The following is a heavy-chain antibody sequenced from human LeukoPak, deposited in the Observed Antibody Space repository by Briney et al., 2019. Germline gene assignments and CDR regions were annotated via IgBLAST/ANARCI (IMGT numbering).Heavy chain of an antibody. D-gene: IGHD2-21*01. CDR2: ISAYNGNT. J-gene: IGHJ3*02. CDR1: GYTFTSYG. V-gene: IGHV1-18*01. Sequence: ASVNVSCKASGYTFTSYGISWVRQAPGQGLEWMGWISAYNGNTNYAQKLQGRVTMTTDTSTSTAYMELRSLRSDDTAVYYCARVRGGVIALDAFDIWGQGTMVTVSS. CDR3: ARVRGGVIALDAFDI.